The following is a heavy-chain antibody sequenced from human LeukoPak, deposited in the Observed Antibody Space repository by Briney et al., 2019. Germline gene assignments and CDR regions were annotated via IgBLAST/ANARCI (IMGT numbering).Heavy chain of an antibody. CDR3: ARGLYDSSDYYFGIRAYYFDQ. CDR1: GASFSGDY. J-gene: IGHJ4*02. D-gene: IGHD3-22*01. CDR2: INQSGRS. Sequence: SQTLSLTCAVSGASFSGDYWSWLRQPPGKGLQWIAEINQSGRSNFNPSLQGRVTISVDTSKNQFSLNLSSVTAADTARYYCARGLYDSSDYYFGIRAYYFDQWGQGTLVTVSS. V-gene: IGHV4-34*01.